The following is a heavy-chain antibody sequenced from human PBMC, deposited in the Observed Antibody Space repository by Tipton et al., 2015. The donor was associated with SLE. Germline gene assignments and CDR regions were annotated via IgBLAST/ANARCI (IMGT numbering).Heavy chain of an antibody. D-gene: IGHD6-19*01. CDR1: GYTFTSYG. CDR2: ISTYNGNT. Sequence: QVQLVQSGAEVKKPGASVKVSCKASGYTFTSYGISWVRQAPGQGLEWMGWISTYNGNTNYAQKLQGGVTMTTDTSTRTAYMELRSLRSDDTAVYYCARVSSSGWYSVYYYYYMDVWGKGTTVTVSS. CDR3: ARVSSSGWYSVYYYYYMDV. J-gene: IGHJ6*03. V-gene: IGHV1-18*04.